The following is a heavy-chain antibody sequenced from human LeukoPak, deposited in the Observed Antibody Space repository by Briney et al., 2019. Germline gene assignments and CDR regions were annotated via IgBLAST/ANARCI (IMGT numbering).Heavy chain of an antibody. CDR1: GFTFNRYN. CDR3: ARGADGVSSNSRGWFDP. J-gene: IGHJ5*02. CDR2: ISTSSSYI. Sequence: GGSLRLSCAASGFTFNRYNMNWVRRAPGKGLEWVSSISTSSSYIYYADSVRGRFTISRDNAKNSLYPQMNSLRAEDTAVYSCARGADGVSSNSRGWFDPWGQGTLVTVS. D-gene: IGHD2-15*01. V-gene: IGHV3-21*01.